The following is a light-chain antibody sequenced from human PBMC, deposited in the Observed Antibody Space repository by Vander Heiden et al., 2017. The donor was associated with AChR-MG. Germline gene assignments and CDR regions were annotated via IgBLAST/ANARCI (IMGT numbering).Light chain of an antibody. Sequence: SFSLTQLPSVSVAPGQTARISCGGINIGSKAVRWYQQRPGQAPQLVLYDDSHRPSGIPERFSGSSSGNTATLTINRVEAGDEADYYCQLWESGVDQVLFGGGTKLTVL. CDR1: NIGSKA. J-gene: IGLJ2*01. CDR2: DDS. V-gene: IGLV3-21*02. CDR3: QLWESGVDQVL.